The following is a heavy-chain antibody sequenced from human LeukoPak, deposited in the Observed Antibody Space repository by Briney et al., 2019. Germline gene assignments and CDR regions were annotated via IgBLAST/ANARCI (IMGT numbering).Heavy chain of an antibody. D-gene: IGHD2-15*01. CDR1: GGSFSGYY. CDR3: ARGGWSKDY. J-gene: IGHJ4*02. V-gene: IGHV4-34*01. CDR2: INHSGST. Sequence: SETLSLTCAVYGGSFSGYYWSWIRQPPGKGLEWIGEINHSGSTNYNPSLKSRVTISVDTSKNQFSLKLTPVTAADTAVYYCARGGWSKDYWGQGILVTVSS.